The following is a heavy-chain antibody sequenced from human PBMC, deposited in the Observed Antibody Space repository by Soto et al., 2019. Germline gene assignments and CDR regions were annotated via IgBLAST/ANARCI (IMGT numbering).Heavy chain of an antibody. D-gene: IGHD4-17*01. V-gene: IGHV1-18*01. Sequence: ASVKVSCKASGYTFTSYGISWVRQAPGQGLEWMGWISAYNGNTNYAQKLQGRVTMTTDTSTSTAYMELRSLRSDDTAVYYCARGQTTVTTAVWFDPWGQGTLVTVSS. J-gene: IGHJ5*02. CDR2: ISAYNGNT. CDR1: GYTFTSYG. CDR3: ARGQTTVTTAVWFDP.